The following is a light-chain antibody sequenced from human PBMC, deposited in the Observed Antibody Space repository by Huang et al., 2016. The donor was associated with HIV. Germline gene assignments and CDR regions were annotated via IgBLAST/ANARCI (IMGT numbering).Light chain of an antibody. J-gene: IGKJ2*01. CDR2: WAS. Sequence: DIVMTQSPDSLAVSLGERATINCKSSQSVLSSSNNKNYLAWYQQKPGQPPKLLLYWASTRESGVPDRFSGSGSRTDFTLTISSLQAEDVAVYYCQQYYSAPPLFGQGTKLEIK. V-gene: IGKV4-1*01. CDR1: QSVLSSSNNKNY. CDR3: QQYYSAPPL.